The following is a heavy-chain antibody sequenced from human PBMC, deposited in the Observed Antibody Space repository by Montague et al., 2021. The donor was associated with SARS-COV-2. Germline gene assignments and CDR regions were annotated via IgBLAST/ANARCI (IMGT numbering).Heavy chain of an antibody. CDR2: ISGSGGAT. CDR1: GFTFSYYA. D-gene: IGHD3-22*01. J-gene: IGHJ4*02. CDR3: AKAHYYDSSGYYF. Sequence: SLRLSCAASGFTFSYYAMSWVRQAPGKGLEWVSTISGSGGATYYADSVMGRFTISRDNSKNTLYLRMNSLRAEDTAVYYCAKAHYYDSSGYYFWGQGTLVTVSS. V-gene: IGHV3-23*01.